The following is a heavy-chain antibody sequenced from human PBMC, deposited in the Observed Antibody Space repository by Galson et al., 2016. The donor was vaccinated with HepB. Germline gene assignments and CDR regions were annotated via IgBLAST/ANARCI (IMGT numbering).Heavy chain of an antibody. D-gene: IGHD2-21*02. CDR3: ARDANLAYCRGDCYWFDY. Sequence: LRLSCAASGFTFSSYGMHWVRQAPGKGLEWVAVASYGGSNNYYPDSVKDRFTVSRDNSKNTLYLQMNSLRTEDTAGYYCARDANLAYCRGDCYWFDYWGPGTLVTVSS. V-gene: IGHV3-30-3*01. J-gene: IGHJ4*02. CDR1: GFTFSSYG. CDR2: ASYGGSNN.